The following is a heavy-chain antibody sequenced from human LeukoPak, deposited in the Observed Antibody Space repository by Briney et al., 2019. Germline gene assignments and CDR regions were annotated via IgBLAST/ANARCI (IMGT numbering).Heavy chain of an antibody. Sequence: GGSLRLSCAASGFAFSSYAMHWVRQAPGKGLEWVAVISYDGSNKYYADSVKGRFTISRDNTKNTLYLQMNSLRAEDTAVYYCARAMRDIVVVVAAKDDAFDIWGQGTMVTVSS. CDR3: ARAMRDIVVVVAAKDDAFDI. V-gene: IGHV3-30-3*01. CDR1: GFAFSSYA. D-gene: IGHD2-15*01. CDR2: ISYDGSNK. J-gene: IGHJ3*02.